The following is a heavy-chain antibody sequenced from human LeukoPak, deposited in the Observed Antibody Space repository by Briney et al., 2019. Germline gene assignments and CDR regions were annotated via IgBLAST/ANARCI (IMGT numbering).Heavy chain of an antibody. D-gene: IGHD3-10*01. CDR2: ISYDGSNK. V-gene: IGHV3-30*04. CDR1: GFTFSSYA. J-gene: IGHJ4*02. Sequence: GGSLRLSCAASGFTFSSYAMHWVRQAPGKGLEWVAVISYDGSNKYYADSVKGRFTISRDNSKNTLYLQMNSLRAEDTAVYYCAREPYYYGSGSYCFDHWGQGTLVTVSS. CDR3: AREPYYYGSGSYCFDH.